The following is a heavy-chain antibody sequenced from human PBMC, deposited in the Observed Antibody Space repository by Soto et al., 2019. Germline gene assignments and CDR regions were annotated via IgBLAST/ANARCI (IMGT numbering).Heavy chain of an antibody. CDR3: ARDERYSSGWYHFDY. Sequence: GGSLRLSCAASGFTFSSYGMHWVRQAPGKGLEWVAVISYDGSNKYYADSVKGRFTISRDNSKNTLYLQMNSLRAEDTAVYYCARDERYSSGWYHFDYWGQGTLVTVSS. CDR1: GFTFSSYG. V-gene: IGHV3-30*03. CDR2: ISYDGSNK. J-gene: IGHJ4*02. D-gene: IGHD6-19*01.